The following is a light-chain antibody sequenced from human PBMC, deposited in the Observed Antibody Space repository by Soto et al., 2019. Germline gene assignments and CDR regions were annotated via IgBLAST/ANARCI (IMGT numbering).Light chain of an antibody. CDR3: QQRSNWPPRVT. J-gene: IGKJ4*01. CDR2: DAS. Sequence: EIGLTQSPATLSLSPGERATLSCRASQSVSSYLAWYQQKPGQAPRLLIYDASNRATGIPARFSGSGSGTGFTLTISSLEPEDVAVYYCQQRSNWPPRVTFGGGTKVEIK. V-gene: IGKV3-11*01. CDR1: QSVSSY.